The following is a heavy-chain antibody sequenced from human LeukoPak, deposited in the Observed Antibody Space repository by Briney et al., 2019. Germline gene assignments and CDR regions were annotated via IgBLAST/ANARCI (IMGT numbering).Heavy chain of an antibody. CDR2: ISAYNGNT. J-gene: IGHJ4*01. V-gene: IGHV1-18*01. CDR1: GYTFTSCG. D-gene: IGHD1-26*01. CDR3: ARSSTKWELGGLGY. Sequence: ASVKVSCKASGYTFTSCGISWVRQAPGQGLEWMGWISAYNGNTNYAQKLQGRVTMTTDTSTSTAYMELRSLRSDDTAVYYCARSSTKWELGGLGYWGQGTLVTVSS.